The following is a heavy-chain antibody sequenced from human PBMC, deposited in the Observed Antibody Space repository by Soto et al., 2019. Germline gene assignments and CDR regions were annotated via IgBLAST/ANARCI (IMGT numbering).Heavy chain of an antibody. CDR1: GFTFSSYG. V-gene: IGHV3-30*18. D-gene: IGHD3-3*01. J-gene: IGHJ6*02. CDR2: ISYDGSNK. Sequence: QVQLVESGGGVVQPGRSLRLSCAASGFTFSSYGMHWVRQAPGKGLEWVAVISYDGSNKYYADSVKGRVTISRDNSKNTLYLQMNSRRAEDTAVYYCAKATYYDFWSGYYNWYYYGMDVWCQGTTVTDSS. CDR3: AKATYYDFWSGYYNWYYYGMDV.